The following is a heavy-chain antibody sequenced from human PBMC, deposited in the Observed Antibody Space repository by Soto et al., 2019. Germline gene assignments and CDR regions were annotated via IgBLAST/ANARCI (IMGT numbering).Heavy chain of an antibody. CDR2: INPNSGGT. CDR1: GYTFTGYY. V-gene: IGHV1-2*04. CDR3: ARDQSYCSSTSCYDEDAFDI. J-gene: IGHJ3*02. Sequence: GASVKVSCKASGYTFTGYYMHWVRQAPGQGLEWMGWINPNSGGTNYAQKFQGWVTMTRDTSISTAYMELSRLRSDDTAVYYCARDQSYCSSTSCYDEDAFDIWGQGTMVTVS. D-gene: IGHD2-2*01.